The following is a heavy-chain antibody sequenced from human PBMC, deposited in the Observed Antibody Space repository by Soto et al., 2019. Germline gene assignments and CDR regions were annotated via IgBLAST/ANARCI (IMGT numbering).Heavy chain of an antibody. D-gene: IGHD2-2*02. J-gene: IGHJ5*02. CDR2: IYYSGST. CDR3: ARAGDIVVVPAAIALSTWFDP. Sequence: PSETLSLTCTVSGGSISSGCYYWSWIRQHPGKGLEWIGYIYYSGSTYYNPSLKSRVTISVDTSKNQFSLKLSSVTAADTAVYYCARAGDIVVVPAAIALSTWFDPWGQGTLVTVS. V-gene: IGHV4-31*03. CDR1: GGSISSGCYY.